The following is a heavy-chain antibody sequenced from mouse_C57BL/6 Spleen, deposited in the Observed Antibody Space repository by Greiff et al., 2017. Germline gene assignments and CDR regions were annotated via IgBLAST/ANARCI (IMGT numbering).Heavy chain of an antibody. V-gene: IGHV5-12*01. D-gene: IGHD2-4*01. CDR1: GFTFSDYY. Sequence: DVTLVESGGGLVQPGGSLKLSCAASGFTFSDYYLYWVRPTPEKRLAWVAYISNGGGSNYYPDTVKGRFTISRDNAKNTLYLQMRLLKSEDTAMYSCARWGYYDYEAWFAYWGQGTLVTVSA. CDR2: ISNGGGSN. J-gene: IGHJ3*01. CDR3: ARWGYYDYEAWFAY.